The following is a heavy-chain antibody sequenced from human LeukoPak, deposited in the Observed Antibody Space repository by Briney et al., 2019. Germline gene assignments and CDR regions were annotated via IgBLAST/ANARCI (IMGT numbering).Heavy chain of an antibody. Sequence: GASVKVSCKASGYTFTGYYMHWVRQAPGQGLEWMGWITPNSGGTNYAQKFQGRVTMTRDTSISTAYMELSRLRSDDTAVYYCARANSYYDFWSESRFFDYWGQGTLVTVSS. D-gene: IGHD3-3*01. V-gene: IGHV1-2*02. CDR3: ARANSYYDFWSESRFFDY. CDR1: GYTFTGYY. J-gene: IGHJ4*02. CDR2: ITPNSGGT.